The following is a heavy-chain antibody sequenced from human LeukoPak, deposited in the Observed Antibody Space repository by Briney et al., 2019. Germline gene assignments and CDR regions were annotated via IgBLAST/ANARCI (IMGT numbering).Heavy chain of an antibody. J-gene: IGHJ4*02. CDR1: GFTVSSNS. CDR3: ARVEWFGGDIDY. Sequence: SGGSLRLSCTVSGFTVSSNSMSWVRQAPGKGLEWVSVIYSGGSTYYADSVKGRFTISRDNSKNTLYLQMNSLRAEDTAVYYCARVEWFGGDIDYWGQGTLVTVSS. V-gene: IGHV3-66*01. CDR2: IYSGGST. D-gene: IGHD3-10*01.